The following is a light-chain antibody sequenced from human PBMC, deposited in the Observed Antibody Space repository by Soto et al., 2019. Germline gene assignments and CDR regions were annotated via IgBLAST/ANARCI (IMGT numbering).Light chain of an antibody. CDR3: QRHDNYPLS. CDR1: QGIKSH. J-gene: IGKJ4*01. CDR2: AAS. V-gene: IGKV1-9*01. Sequence: DLQLTQSPSFLSASVGDRVTITCRASQGIKSHLAWYQQKPGKAPKLLIYAASTLQSGVPSRFSGGGSGTEFTLTISSLQPEDFANYYCQRHDNYPLSFDGGTKVEIK.